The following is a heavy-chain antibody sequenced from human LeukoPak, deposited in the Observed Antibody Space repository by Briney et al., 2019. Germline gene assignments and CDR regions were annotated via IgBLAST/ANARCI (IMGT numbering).Heavy chain of an antibody. CDR2: IRSKADGGTT. J-gene: IGHJ4*02. CDR3: TTWSSQFDY. V-gene: IGHV3-15*01. D-gene: IGHD6-6*01. Sequence: GGSLRLSCAASGFTFSDAWMTWVRQAPGKGLECVGFIRSKADGGTTDSAAPVKGRFTVSRDDSKNTLYLQMNSLKTEDTAVYYCTTWSSQFDYWGQGTLVTVSS. CDR1: GFTFSDAW.